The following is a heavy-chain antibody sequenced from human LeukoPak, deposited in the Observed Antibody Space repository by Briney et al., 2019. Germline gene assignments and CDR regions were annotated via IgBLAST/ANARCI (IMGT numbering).Heavy chain of an antibody. CDR1: GFTFSSYA. D-gene: IGHD5-18*01. Sequence: GGSLRLSCAASGFTFSSYALCWVRQAPGKGLEWVSAISGSGGSTYYADSVKGRFTISRDNSKNTLYLQMNSLRAEDTAVYYCAKASVDTAMVKYRNGLLLWGQGTLVTVSS. CDR2: ISGSGGST. V-gene: IGHV3-23*01. CDR3: AKASVDTAMVKYRNGLLL. J-gene: IGHJ4*02.